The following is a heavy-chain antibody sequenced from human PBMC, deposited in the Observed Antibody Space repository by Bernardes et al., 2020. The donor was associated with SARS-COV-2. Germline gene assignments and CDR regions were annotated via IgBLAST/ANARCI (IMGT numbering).Heavy chain of an antibody. CDR2: VGNSEAAK. J-gene: IGHJ4*02. CDR1: GFDFENYV. V-gene: IGHV3-23*01. CDR3: AKNRDSPNDY. Sequence: GGSLRLSCSASGFDFENYVMSWVRQAPGKGLEWVSGVGNSEAAKYYADSVKGRFTISRDNSKKTLHLQMNNLRAEDTAVYYCAKNRDSPNDYWGQGTVVTVSS.